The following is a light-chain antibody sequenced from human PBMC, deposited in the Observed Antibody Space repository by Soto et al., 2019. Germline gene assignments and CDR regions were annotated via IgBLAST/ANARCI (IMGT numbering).Light chain of an antibody. CDR3: QQYNIWPLT. J-gene: IGKJ4*01. CDR1: QSVSIN. Sequence: EVVMTQSPAPLSVSPGERATLSCRASQSVSINLAWYQQKVGQAPRLLIYGASTGATGIPARFSGSGSGTDFTLTISSLQSEDFALYYCQQYNIWPLTFGGGTQLEIK. V-gene: IGKV3-15*01. CDR2: GAS.